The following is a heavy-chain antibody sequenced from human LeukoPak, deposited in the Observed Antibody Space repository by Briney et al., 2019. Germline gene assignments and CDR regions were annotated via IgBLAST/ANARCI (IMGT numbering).Heavy chain of an antibody. CDR3: TLELFTYNWFDP. CDR2: ITPFNGNT. CDR1: GYTFTYRY. V-gene: IGHV1-45*02. D-gene: IGHD1-7*01. Sequence: ASVKVSCKASGYTFTYRYLHWVRQAPGQALEWMGWITPFNGNTNYAQKFQDRVTITRDRSMSTAYMELSSLRSEDTAMYYCTLELFTYNWFDPWGQGTLVTVSS. J-gene: IGHJ5*02.